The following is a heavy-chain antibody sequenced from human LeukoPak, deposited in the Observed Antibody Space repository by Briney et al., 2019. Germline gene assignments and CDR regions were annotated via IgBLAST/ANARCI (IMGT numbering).Heavy chain of an antibody. V-gene: IGHV4-39*07. J-gene: IGHJ4*02. D-gene: IGHD3-16*01. CDR3: VRESPLGSWGSFLFDS. CDR1: SGSITSGRYY. CDR2: LSYSGRN. Sequence: SETLSLTCIVSSGSITSGRYYWGWVRQPPGKGLEWLGSLSYSGRNDSNPSLKSRLTISGGTSKNHFSLRLSSVTAADTAVYYCVRESPLGSWGSFLFDSWGQGALVAVSS.